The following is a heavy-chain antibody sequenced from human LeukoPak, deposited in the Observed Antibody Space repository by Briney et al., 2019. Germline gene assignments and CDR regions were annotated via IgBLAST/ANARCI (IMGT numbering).Heavy chain of an antibody. J-gene: IGHJ3*02. CDR2: IYYSGST. Sequence: SETLSLTCTVSGGSISSYYWSWIRQPPGKRLEWIGYIYYSGSTNYNPSLKSRVTISVDTSKNQFSLKLSSVTAADTAVYYCARPRGYSYGYAFDIWGQGTMVTVSS. D-gene: IGHD5-18*01. V-gene: IGHV4-59*08. CDR3: ARPRGYSYGYAFDI. CDR1: GGSISSYY.